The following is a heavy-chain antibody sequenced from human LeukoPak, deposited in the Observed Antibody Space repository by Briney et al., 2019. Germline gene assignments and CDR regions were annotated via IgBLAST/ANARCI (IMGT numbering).Heavy chain of an antibody. J-gene: IGHJ4*01. Sequence: GGSLRLSCAASGFTFSSYAMSWVRQAPGKGLEWVSAISGSGGSTYYADPVKGRFTISRDNSKNTLYLQMNSLRAEDTAVYYCAKDMTTAVAGTLFDCWGQGTLVTVSS. V-gene: IGHV3-23*01. D-gene: IGHD6-19*01. CDR1: GFTFSSYA. CDR2: ISGSGGST. CDR3: AKDMTTAVAGTLFDC.